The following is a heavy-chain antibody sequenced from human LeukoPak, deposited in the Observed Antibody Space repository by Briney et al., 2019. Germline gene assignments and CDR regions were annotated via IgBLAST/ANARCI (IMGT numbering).Heavy chain of an antibody. Sequence: ASVKVSCKASGYTFTGYYMHWVRQAPGQGLEWMGWINPNSDYTFYAQKFQGRVTLTRDTPISTVYMELTTLTSDDTALYYCAVAPGDYWGQGTLVSVSA. CDR2: INPNSDYT. V-gene: IGHV1-2*02. J-gene: IGHJ4*02. D-gene: IGHD2-21*01. CDR3: AVAPGDY. CDR1: GYTFTGYY.